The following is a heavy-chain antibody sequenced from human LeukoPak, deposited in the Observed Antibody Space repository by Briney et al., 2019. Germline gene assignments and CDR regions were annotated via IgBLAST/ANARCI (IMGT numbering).Heavy chain of an antibody. V-gene: IGHV3-49*04. CDR1: GFTFGDYA. J-gene: IGHJ4*02. CDR3: TSVLLWFGELSDFDY. Sequence: GGSLRLSCTASGFTFGDYAMSWVRQAPGKGLEWVGFIRSKAYGGTTEYAASVKGRFTISRDDSKSIAYLQMNSLKNEDTAVYYCTSVLLWFGELSDFDYWGQGTLVTVSS. CDR2: IRSKAYGGTT. D-gene: IGHD3-10*01.